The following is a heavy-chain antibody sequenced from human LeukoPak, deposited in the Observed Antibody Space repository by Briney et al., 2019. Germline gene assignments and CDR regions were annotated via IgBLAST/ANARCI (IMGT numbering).Heavy chain of an antibody. CDR2: ISSSSTYI. V-gene: IGHV3-21*01. Sequence: GGSLRLSCAASGFSFSRYTMNWVRQAPGKGLEWVSSISSSSTYIYYADSVKGRFTISRDNAKNLLYLQMNSLRAEDTAVYYCVRDHYYSMDVWGQGTTVTVS. J-gene: IGHJ6*02. CDR1: GFSFSRYT. CDR3: VRDHYYSMDV.